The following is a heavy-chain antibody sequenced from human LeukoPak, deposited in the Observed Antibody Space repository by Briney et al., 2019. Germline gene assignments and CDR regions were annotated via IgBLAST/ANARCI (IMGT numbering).Heavy chain of an antibody. J-gene: IGHJ4*02. V-gene: IGHV3-74*01. CDR1: GVSFSSYW. CDR2: INSDGSTT. D-gene: IGHD6-6*01. Sequence: GGSLRLSCVGSGVSFSSYWMHWVRRAPGKGLVWVARINSDGSTTSYADSVKGRFTISRDNAKNSLYLQMNSLTAGDTAVYYCASTIAGREYWGQGTLVTVSS. CDR3: ASTIAGREY.